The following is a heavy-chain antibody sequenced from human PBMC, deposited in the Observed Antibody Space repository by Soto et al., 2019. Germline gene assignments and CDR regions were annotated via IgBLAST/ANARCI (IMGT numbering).Heavy chain of an antibody. J-gene: IGHJ4*02. Sequence: PGESLKISCKGSGYSFTSYWIGWVRQMPGKGLEWMGIIYPGDSDTRYSPSFQGQVTISADKSISTAYLQWSSLKASDTAMYYCARQWSYYYDSSGYYHFDYWGQGTLVTVSS. CDR3: ARQWSYYYDSSGYYHFDY. D-gene: IGHD3-22*01. CDR2: IYPGDSDT. V-gene: IGHV5-51*01. CDR1: GYSFTSYW.